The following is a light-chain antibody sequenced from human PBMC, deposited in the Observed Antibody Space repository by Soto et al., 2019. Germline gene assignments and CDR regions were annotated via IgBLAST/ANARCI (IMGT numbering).Light chain of an antibody. CDR3: QQYNSYSIT. CDR2: DAS. J-gene: IGKJ5*01. CDR1: QSISSW. V-gene: IGKV1-5*01. Sequence: DIQMTQSPSSVSASVGDRVTITCRASQSISSWLAWYQQKPGKAPKILIYDASSLESGVPSRFRGSGSGTECTLTISRLQPDDFSTYYCQQYNSYSITFGQGTRLEIK.